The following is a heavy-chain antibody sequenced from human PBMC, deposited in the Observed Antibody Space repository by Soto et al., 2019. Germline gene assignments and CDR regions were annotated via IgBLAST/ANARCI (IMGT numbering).Heavy chain of an antibody. CDR1: GGTFSSYA. V-gene: IGHV1-69*13. D-gene: IGHD3-10*01. CDR3: ASSHLTYGSGSYLGWFDP. CDR2: IIPIFGTA. J-gene: IGHJ5*02. Sequence: SVKVSCKASGGTFSSYAISWVRQAPGQGLEWMGGIIPIFGTANYAQKFQGRVTITADESTSTAYMELSSLRSEDTAVYYCASSHLTYGSGSYLGWFDPWGQGTLVTVSS.